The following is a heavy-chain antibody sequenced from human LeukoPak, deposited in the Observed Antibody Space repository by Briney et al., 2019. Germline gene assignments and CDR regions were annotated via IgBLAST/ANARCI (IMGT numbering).Heavy chain of an antibody. V-gene: IGHV3-7*01. Sequence: PGGSLRLSCAASGFTFSSYWMSWVRQAPGKGLEWVANIKQDGSEKYYVDSVKGRFTISRDNAKNSLYLQMNSLRAEDTAVYYCAREGERVYQLLYERGNFDYWGQGTLVTVSS. J-gene: IGHJ4*02. CDR1: GFTFSSYW. CDR3: AREGERVYQLLYERGNFDY. CDR2: IKQDGSEK. D-gene: IGHD2-2*02.